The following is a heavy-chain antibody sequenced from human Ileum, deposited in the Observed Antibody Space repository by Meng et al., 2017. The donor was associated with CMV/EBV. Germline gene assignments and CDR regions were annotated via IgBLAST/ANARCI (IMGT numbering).Heavy chain of an antibody. J-gene: IGHJ5*02. CDR1: GASISSGDYY. Sequence: QVQLPASVPGLVKPSQTLSLSCTVSGASISSGDYYWSWIRQPPGKGLEWIGYIFFSGNTYYNPSLNNRVIISIDTPRNQFSLKVDSVTAADTAVYYCARFRIAALGNLFDPWGHGTLVTVSS. D-gene: IGHD6-13*01. CDR3: ARFRIAALGNLFDP. CDR2: IFFSGNT. V-gene: IGHV4-30-4*08.